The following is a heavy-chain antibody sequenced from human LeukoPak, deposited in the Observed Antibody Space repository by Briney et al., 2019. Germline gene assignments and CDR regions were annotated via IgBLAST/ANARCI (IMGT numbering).Heavy chain of an antibody. CDR1: GFTFSSYA. D-gene: IGHD6-19*01. V-gene: IGHV3-30*04. J-gene: IGHJ4*02. Sequence: GSLRLSCAASGFTFSSYAMHWVRQAPGKGLEWVAVISYDGSNKYYADSVKGRFTISRDNSKNTLYLQMNSLRAEDTAVYYCVRNLAVAGTCFDSWSQGTLVTVSS. CDR2: ISYDGSNK. CDR3: VRNLAVAGTCFDS.